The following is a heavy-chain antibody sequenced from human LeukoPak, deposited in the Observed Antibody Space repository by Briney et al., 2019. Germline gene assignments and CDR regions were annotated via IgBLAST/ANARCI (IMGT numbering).Heavy chain of an antibody. CDR2: ILPLLSTK. CDR1: GGTFSSYG. Sequence: SVKVSCKASGGTFSSYGVTWVRQAPGEGLEWMGRILPLLSTKNYARKFQGRVTLTADKSTGTAYIELSSLRSEDTAIYYCARGLDWNDLHLDVWGKGTTVIVSS. D-gene: IGHD1-1*01. CDR3: ARGLDWNDLHLDV. J-gene: IGHJ6*04. V-gene: IGHV1-69*04.